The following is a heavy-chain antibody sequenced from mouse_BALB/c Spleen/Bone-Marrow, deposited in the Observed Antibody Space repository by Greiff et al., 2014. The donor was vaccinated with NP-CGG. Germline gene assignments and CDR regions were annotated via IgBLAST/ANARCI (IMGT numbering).Heavy chain of an antibody. V-gene: IGHV5-6-3*01. CDR2: INSNGGST. J-gene: IGHJ2*01. Sequence: VMLVESGGGLVQPGGSLKLSCAASGFTFSSYGMSWVRQTPDKRLELVATINSNGGSTYYPDSVKGRFTISRDNAKNTLYLQMSSLKSEDTAMYYCARERYYGNGRIFEYWGQGTTLTVSS. D-gene: IGHD1-1*01. CDR3: ARERYYGNGRIFEY. CDR1: GFTFSSYG.